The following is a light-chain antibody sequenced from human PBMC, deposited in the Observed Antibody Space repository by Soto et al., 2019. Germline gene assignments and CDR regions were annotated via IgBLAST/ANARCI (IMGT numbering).Light chain of an antibody. Sequence: EIVFTQSPATLSFSPGERATLSCRASQGVSRYLAWYQQKPGQAPRLLIYDASNRATGIPARFSGSGSGTDFTLTISSLEPDDFAVYYCQQYNNWPPYTFGQGTRLEIK. CDR2: DAS. CDR1: QGVSRY. V-gene: IGKV3-11*01. CDR3: QQYNNWPPYT. J-gene: IGKJ5*01.